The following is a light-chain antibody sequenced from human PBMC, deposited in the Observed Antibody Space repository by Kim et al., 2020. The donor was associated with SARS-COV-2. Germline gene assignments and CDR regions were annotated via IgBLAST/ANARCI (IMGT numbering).Light chain of an antibody. Sequence: GEKSTSWYQHKSGQSPVVVIYQDNKRASGMTERFSGSSSGNTATLTISGTQPMDEADYYCQTWDSTTVIFGGGTQLTVL. J-gene: IGLJ2*01. CDR3: QTWDSTTVI. CDR2: QDN. V-gene: IGLV3-1*01. CDR1: GEKS.